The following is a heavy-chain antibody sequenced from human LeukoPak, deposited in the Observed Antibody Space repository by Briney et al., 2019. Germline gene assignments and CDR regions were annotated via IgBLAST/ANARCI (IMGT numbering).Heavy chain of an antibody. CDR2: IYSGGST. Sequence: PGGSLRLSCAASGFTVSSNYMSWVRQPPGKGLEWVSLIYSGGSTYYADSVKGRFTISRDNSKNTLYLQMNSLRAEDTAVYYCARDACSGGSCYSGYFDYWGQGTLVTVSS. CDR1: GFTVSSNY. D-gene: IGHD2-15*01. CDR3: ARDACSGGSCYSGYFDY. J-gene: IGHJ4*02. V-gene: IGHV3-53*01.